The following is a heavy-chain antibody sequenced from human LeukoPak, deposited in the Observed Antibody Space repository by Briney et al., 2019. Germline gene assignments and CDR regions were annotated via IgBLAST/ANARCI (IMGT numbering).Heavy chain of an antibody. Sequence: SETLSLTCNVSGGSIRSGPYYWGWIRQPPGKRLEWIGSIYYSGNTQYSPSLRSRVTISVDTSKNELSLKLRSVTAADTAVYYCARLHDYGDYYADYWGQGTLVTVSS. CDR2: IYYSGNT. CDR3: ARLHDYGDYYADY. CDR1: GGSIRSGPYY. D-gene: IGHD4-17*01. J-gene: IGHJ4*02. V-gene: IGHV4-39*01.